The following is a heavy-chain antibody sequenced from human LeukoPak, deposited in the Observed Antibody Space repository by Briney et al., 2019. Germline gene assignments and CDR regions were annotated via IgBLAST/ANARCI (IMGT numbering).Heavy chain of an antibody. CDR2: IYYSGST. CDR1: GGSISSYY. CDR3: ARGKAARAPGHNFDY. Sequence: PSETLSLTCTVSGGSISSYYWSWIRQPPGKGLEWIGYIYYSGSTNYNPSLKSRVTISVDTSKNQFSLQLNSVTPEDTAVYYCARGKAARAPGHNFDYWGQGTLVTVSS. J-gene: IGHJ4*02. V-gene: IGHV4-59*12. D-gene: IGHD6-6*01.